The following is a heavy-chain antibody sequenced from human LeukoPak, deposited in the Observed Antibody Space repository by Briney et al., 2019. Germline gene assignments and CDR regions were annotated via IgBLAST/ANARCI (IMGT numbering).Heavy chain of an antibody. J-gene: IGHJ6*03. CDR1: GYTLTELS. D-gene: IGHD6-6*01. CDR3: AIGGQKTEYYYYYYMDV. CDR2: FDPEDGRT. Sequence: ASVKVSCKVSGYTLTELSMHWVRQAPGKGLEWMGGFDPEDGRTIYAQKFQGRVTMTEDTSTDTAYMELSSLRSEDTAMYYCAIGGQKTEYYYYYYMDVWGKGTTVTASS. V-gene: IGHV1-24*01.